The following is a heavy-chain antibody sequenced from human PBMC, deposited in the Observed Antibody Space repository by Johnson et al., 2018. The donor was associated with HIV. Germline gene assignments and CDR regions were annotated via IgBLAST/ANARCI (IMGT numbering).Heavy chain of an antibody. CDR2: IKSKNDGGTT. Sequence: EMQLVESGGGLVKPGGSLRLSCAASGSTFRNAWMSWVRQAPGKGLEWVGRIKSKNDGGTTDYAAPVKGRFTISRDDSKNTLYLQMTSLKTEDTAVYYCNTHKEYQQFWGSSGWYESGAFDIWGQGTMVTVSS. CDR3: NTHKEYQQFWGSSGWYESGAFDI. J-gene: IGHJ3*02. CDR1: GSTFRNAW. D-gene: IGHD6-19*01. V-gene: IGHV3-15*01.